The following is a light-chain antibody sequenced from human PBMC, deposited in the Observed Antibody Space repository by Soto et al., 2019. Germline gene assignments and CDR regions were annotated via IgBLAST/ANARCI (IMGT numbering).Light chain of an antibody. CDR2: GAS. CDR1: PSVSSSY. V-gene: IGKV3-20*01. J-gene: IGKJ5*01. CDR3: QQYRSSPIT. Sequence: EIVLTQSPGTLSLSPGERVTLSCRASPSVSSSYLAWYQQKPGQAPRLLFYGASRRATGIPDRFSGGQSGTDFTLTVSRLEPEDFAVYYCQQYRSSPITFGQGTRLELK.